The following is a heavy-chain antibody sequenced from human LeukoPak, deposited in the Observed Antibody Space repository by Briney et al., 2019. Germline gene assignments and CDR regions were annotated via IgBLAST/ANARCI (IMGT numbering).Heavy chain of an antibody. CDR1: GFTFSSYA. D-gene: IGHD2-8*01. CDR2: ISGSGGST. J-gene: IGHJ6*03. CDR3: ARGFVGGIVLMSYYYYMDV. V-gene: IGHV3-23*01. Sequence: RAGGSLRLSCAASGFTFSSYAMSWVRQAPGKGLEWVSAISGSGGSTYYADSVKGRFTISRDNSKNTLYLQMNSLRAEDTAVYYCARGFVGGIVLMSYYYYMDVWGKGTTVTVSS.